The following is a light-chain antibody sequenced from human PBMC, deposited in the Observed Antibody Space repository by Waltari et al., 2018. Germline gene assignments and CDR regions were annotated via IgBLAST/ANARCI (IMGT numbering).Light chain of an antibody. CDR3: QQLHTYPLT. V-gene: IGKV1-9*01. Sequence: IQLTPSTSSLSASVGDRGTITCLASQDNAGYLAWYQQKPGKAPNILIYVSSTLQSGVPSRFGGSGSGKGFTLTISSLQPEDFATYYCQQLHTYPLTFGGGTTVDI. CDR1: QDNAGY. J-gene: IGKJ4*01. CDR2: VSS.